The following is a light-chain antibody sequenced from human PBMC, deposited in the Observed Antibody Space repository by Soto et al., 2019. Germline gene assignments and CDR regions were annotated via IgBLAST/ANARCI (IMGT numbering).Light chain of an antibody. V-gene: IGLV4-69*01. CDR3: QTWGTALVV. CDR1: SGHSSYA. CDR2: LNSDGSH. Sequence: QPVLTQSPSASASLGASVKLTCTLSSGHSSYAIAWHQQQPEKGPRYLMKLNSDGSHSKGDGIPDRFSGSSSGAERYLTISSLQSEDEADYYCQTWGTALVVFGGGTKVTVL. J-gene: IGLJ2*01.